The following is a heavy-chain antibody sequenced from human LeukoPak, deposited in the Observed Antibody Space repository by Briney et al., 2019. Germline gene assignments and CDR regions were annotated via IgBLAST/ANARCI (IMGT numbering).Heavy chain of an antibody. J-gene: IGHJ4*02. CDR3: ARDLRYSSGWYLFDY. D-gene: IGHD6-19*01. CDR2: IYTSGGT. CDR1: GGSISSYY. V-gene: IGHV4-4*07. Sequence: PSETLSLTCTVSGGSISSYYWSWIRQPAGKGLEWIGRIYTSGGTNYNPSLKSRVTISVDKSKNQFSLKLSSVTAADTAVYYCARDLRYSSGWYLFDYWGQGSLVTVSS.